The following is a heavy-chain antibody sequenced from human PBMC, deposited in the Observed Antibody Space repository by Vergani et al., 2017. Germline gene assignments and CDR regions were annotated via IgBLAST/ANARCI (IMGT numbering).Heavy chain of an antibody. CDR3: TRSECSGTTCYGHYFDL. Sequence: VELLESGGGLAQPGGSLRVSCSASGFRVTTYYMSWVRQAPGKGQEWVSVIKSDGRTSYAESVRGRFTISRDTSRNAVYLQMNILRVEDTGVYYCTRSECSGTTCYGHYFDLWGHGILVTVSS. V-gene: IGHV3-66*02. CDR1: GFRVTTYY. D-gene: IGHD2-15*01. CDR2: IKSDGRT. J-gene: IGHJ4*01.